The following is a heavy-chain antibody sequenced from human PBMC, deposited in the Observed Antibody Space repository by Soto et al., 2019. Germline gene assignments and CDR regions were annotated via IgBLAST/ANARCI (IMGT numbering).Heavy chain of an antibody. J-gene: IGHJ3*02. Sequence: PGGSLRLSCAPSGFTFSSHAMHWVRQAPGKGLEWVAFISYDGSNKYYGGSVKGRFTISRDNSKNTLSLQMNSLRTEDTAVYYCARGGGYSYGHDAFDIWGQGTLVTVSS. CDR3: ARGGGYSYGHDAFDI. V-gene: IGHV3-30-3*01. CDR2: ISYDGSNK. CDR1: GFTFSSHA. D-gene: IGHD5-18*01.